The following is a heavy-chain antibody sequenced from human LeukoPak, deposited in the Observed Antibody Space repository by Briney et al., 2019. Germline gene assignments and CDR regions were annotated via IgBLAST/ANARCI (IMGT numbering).Heavy chain of an antibody. V-gene: IGHV3-23*01. D-gene: IGHD3-22*01. CDR2: ISVSGDRT. CDR3: VETGTYDYGSSGYYY. J-gene: IGHJ4*02. Sequence: PGGSLRLSCAGSGFSFRSYGMSWVRQAPGKGLEWVSGISVSGDRTYYADPVEGRFTISRDNSKSTLYLLMNSLRLEDTAVYFCVETGTYDYGSSGYYYWGQGTLVTVSS. CDR1: GFSFRSYG.